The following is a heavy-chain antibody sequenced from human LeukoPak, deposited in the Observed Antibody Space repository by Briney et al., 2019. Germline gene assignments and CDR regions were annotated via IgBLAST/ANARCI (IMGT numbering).Heavy chain of an antibody. CDR1: GFTFNNYG. D-gene: IGHD2-2*01. V-gene: IGHV3-30*02. CDR3: AKDLHLSSTFPGSD. CDR2: IWYDGSSK. J-gene: IGHJ4*02. Sequence: PGGSLRLSCAASGFTFNNYGMYWVRQAPGKGLEWVAFIWYDGSSKNYADSVKGRFTISRDNPKNTLYVQMDSLRDEDTAVYYCAKDLHLSSTFPGSDWGQGTLVTVSS.